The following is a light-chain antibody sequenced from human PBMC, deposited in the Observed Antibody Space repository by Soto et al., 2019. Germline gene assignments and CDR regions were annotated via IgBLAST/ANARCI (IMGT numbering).Light chain of an antibody. CDR2: AAS. CDR3: QTYDTAPTWA. V-gene: IGKV1-27*01. J-gene: IGKJ1*01. CDR1: QGISNY. Sequence: DIQMTQSPSSLSASVGDRVTIACRASQGISNYLAWFQQKPGQVPKLLIFAASTLQSGVPSRFSGSGSGTDFTLTIGSLQPEDVATYYCQTYDTAPTWAFGQGTRVEVK.